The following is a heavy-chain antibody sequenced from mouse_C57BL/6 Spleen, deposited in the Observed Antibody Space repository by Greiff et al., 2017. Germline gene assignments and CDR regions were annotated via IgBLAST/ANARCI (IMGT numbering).Heavy chain of an antibody. V-gene: IGHV8-12*01. CDR3: ARRGGLHYGSRNWYFDV. J-gene: IGHJ1*03. CDR1: GFSLSTSGMG. D-gene: IGHD1-1*01. Sequence: QVTLKESGPGILQSSQTLSLTCSFSGFSLSTSGMGVSWIRQPSGKGLEWLSHIYWDDDKRYNPPLKSRLTISKDTSRNQVFLKITSVDTADTATYYCARRGGLHYGSRNWYFDVWGTGTTVTVSS. CDR2: IYWDDDK.